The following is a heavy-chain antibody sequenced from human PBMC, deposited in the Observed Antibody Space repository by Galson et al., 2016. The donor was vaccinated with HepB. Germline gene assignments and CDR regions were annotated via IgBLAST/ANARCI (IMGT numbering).Heavy chain of an antibody. CDR1: SGSVSSRSYY. CDR2: IYYDGTA. V-gene: IGHV4-39*01. Sequence: SETLSLTCTVSSGSVSSRSYYWGWTRQPPGKGLEWIGKIYYDGTAAYNPSLESRVTLSVDTSKNQFSLKMTSVTAPDTAVYYCARGYSGTDYWGRGTLVTVSS. D-gene: IGHD1-26*01. J-gene: IGHJ4*02. CDR3: ARGYSGTDY.